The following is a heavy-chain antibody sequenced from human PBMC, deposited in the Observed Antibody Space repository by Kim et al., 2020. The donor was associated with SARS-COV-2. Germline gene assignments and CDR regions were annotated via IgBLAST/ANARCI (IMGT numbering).Heavy chain of an antibody. Sequence: ASVKVSCKVSGYTLTELSMHWVRQAPGKGLEWMGGFDPEDGETIYAQKFQGRVTMTEDTSTDTAYMELSSLRSEDTAVYYCATVKVDSSGYEQPFDYWGQGTLVTVSS. CDR1: GYTLTELS. CDR2: FDPEDGET. CDR3: ATVKVDSSGYEQPFDY. D-gene: IGHD3-22*01. V-gene: IGHV1-24*01. J-gene: IGHJ4*02.